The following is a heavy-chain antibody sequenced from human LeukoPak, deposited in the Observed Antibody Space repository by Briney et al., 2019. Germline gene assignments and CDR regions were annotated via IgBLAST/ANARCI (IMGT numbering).Heavy chain of an antibody. CDR3: ARGSEPGNGLAFDI. J-gene: IGHJ3*02. D-gene: IGHD1-14*01. Sequence: SETLSLTCTVSGGSISSGGYYWSWIRQPPGKGLEWIGYIYHSGSTYYNPSLKSRVTISVDRSKNQFSLKLSSVTAADTAVYYCARGSEPGNGLAFDIWGQGTMVTVSS. CDR1: GGSISSGGYY. CDR2: IYHSGST. V-gene: IGHV4-30-2*01.